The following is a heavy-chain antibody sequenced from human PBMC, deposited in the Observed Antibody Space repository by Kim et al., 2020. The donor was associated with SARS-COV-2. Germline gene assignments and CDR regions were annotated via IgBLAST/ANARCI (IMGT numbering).Heavy chain of an antibody. CDR3: AKYPTGYFSFDY. V-gene: IGHV3-23*01. J-gene: IGHJ4*02. Sequence: YYADSVKGRFTISRDNYKNTLSLQMDSLRAEDTAVYYSAKYPTGYFSFDYWGQGTLVTVSS. D-gene: IGHD3-9*01.